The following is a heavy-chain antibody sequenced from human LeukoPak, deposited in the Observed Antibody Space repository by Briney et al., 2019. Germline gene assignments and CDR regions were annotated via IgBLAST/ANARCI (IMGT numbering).Heavy chain of an antibody. D-gene: IGHD6-13*01. J-gene: IGHJ5*02. V-gene: IGHV4-59*08. CDR1: GGSISSYY. Sequence: PSETLSLTCTVSGGSISSYYWSWIRQPPGKGLEWLGYIYYSGSTNYNPSLKSRVTISVDTSKNQFSLKLSSVTAADTAVYYCARLDGIAAAPNWFDPWGQGTLVTVSS. CDR3: ARLDGIAAAPNWFDP. CDR2: IYYSGST.